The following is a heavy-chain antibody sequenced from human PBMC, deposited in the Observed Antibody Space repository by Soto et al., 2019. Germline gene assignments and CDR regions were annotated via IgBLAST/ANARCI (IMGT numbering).Heavy chain of an antibody. CDR1: GFTFKNYA. Sequence: EVQLLESGGDWVQPGGSLRLSCAASGFTFKNYAMTWVRQAPGKGLEWVSPISAGGVQTYYADSVRGRFTISRDNSKNPLFLLMNSLSPEDTAVYFCAKDLGAVSGPPDYWGQGTPVPVSS. D-gene: IGHD6-19*01. V-gene: IGHV3-23*01. J-gene: IGHJ4*02. CDR2: ISAGGVQT. CDR3: AKDLGAVSGPPDY.